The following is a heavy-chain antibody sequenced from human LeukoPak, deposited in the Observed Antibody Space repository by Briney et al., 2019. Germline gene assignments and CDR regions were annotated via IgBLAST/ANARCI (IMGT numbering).Heavy chain of an antibody. CDR2: VYTSGNT. CDR3: VSGYRYGFGY. V-gene: IGHV4-4*07. Sequence: PSETLSLTCAVSGGSISSYYWSWIRQPAGKGLEWIGRVYTSGNTNYNPSLKSRVTMSLDTSKNQLSLKLSSVTAADTAIYYCVSGYRYGFGYWGQGTLVTVSS. CDR1: GGSISSYY. J-gene: IGHJ4*02. D-gene: IGHD5-18*01.